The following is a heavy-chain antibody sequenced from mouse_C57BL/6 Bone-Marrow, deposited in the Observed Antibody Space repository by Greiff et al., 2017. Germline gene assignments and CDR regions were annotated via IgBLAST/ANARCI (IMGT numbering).Heavy chain of an antibody. Sequence: VQLQQPGAELVKPGASVKLSCKASGYTFTSYWMHWVKQRPGRGLEWIGRIDPNSGGTKYNEKFKSKATLTVDTPSSTAYMQLSRLTSEDSAVYYCAHGNYFYWYFAVWGTGTTVTVSS. J-gene: IGHJ1*03. CDR3: AHGNYFYWYFAV. D-gene: IGHD2-1*01. V-gene: IGHV1-72*01. CDR2: IDPNSGGT. CDR1: GYTFTSYW.